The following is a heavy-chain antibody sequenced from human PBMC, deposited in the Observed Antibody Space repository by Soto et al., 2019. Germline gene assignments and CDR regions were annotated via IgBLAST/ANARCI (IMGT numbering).Heavy chain of an antibody. CDR2: IRSKAYGGTT. J-gene: IGHJ4*02. CDR1: GFTFGDYA. V-gene: IGHV3-49*03. Sequence: GGSLRLSCTASGFTFGDYAMSWFRQAPGKGLEWVGFIRSKAYGGTTEYAASVKGRFTISRDDSKSIAYLQMNSLKTEDTAVYYCTRGYGDYLKYYFDYWGQGTLVTVSS. CDR3: TRGYGDYLKYYFDY. D-gene: IGHD4-17*01.